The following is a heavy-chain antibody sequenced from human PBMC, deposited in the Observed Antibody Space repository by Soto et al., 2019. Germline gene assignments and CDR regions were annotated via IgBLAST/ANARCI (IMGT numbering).Heavy chain of an antibody. CDR2: ISSSGSTR. Sequence: GGSLRLSCAASGFTFSSYGMNWVRQSPGKGLEWVSYISSSGSTRYYADSVKGRFTISRDNAKNSLYLQMNSLRAEDTAVYYCARERCSGGSCYSHYYYGMDVWGQGTTVTVSS. V-gene: IGHV3-48*03. CDR3: ARERCSGGSCYSHYYYGMDV. J-gene: IGHJ6*02. CDR1: GFTFSSYG. D-gene: IGHD2-15*01.